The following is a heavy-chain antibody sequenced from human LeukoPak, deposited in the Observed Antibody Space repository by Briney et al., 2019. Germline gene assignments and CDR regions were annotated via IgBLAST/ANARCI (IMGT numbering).Heavy chain of an antibody. D-gene: IGHD2-15*01. J-gene: IGHJ3*02. CDR3: ARDSAAPNDAFDI. Sequence: ASVKVSCKASGYTFTSYDINWVRQATGQGLEWVGWMNPNSGNTGYAQKFQGRVTITADKSTSTAYMELSSLRSEDTAVYYCARDSAAPNDAFDIWGQGTMVTVSS. CDR2: MNPNSGNT. CDR1: GYTFTSYD. V-gene: IGHV1-8*01.